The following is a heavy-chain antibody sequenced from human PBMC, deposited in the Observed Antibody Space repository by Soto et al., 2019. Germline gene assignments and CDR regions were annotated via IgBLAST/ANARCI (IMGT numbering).Heavy chain of an antibody. CDR2: ISYDGSNK. D-gene: IGHD2-8*01. V-gene: IGHV3-30-3*01. CDR3: ARDRGMVYANYGMDV. CDR1: GFTFSSYA. J-gene: IGHJ6*02. Sequence: GGSLILSCAASGFTFSSYAMHWVRQAPGKGLEWVAVISYDGSNKYYADSVKGRFTISRDNSKNTLYLQMNSLRAEDTAVYYCARDRGMVYANYGMDVWGQGTTVTVSS.